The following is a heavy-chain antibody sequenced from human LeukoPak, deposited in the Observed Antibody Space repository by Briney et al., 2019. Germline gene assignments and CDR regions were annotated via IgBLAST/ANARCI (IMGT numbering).Heavy chain of an antibody. CDR1: GYTFTGYY. CDR2: INPNSGGT. D-gene: IGHD3-22*01. V-gene: IGHV1-2*02. J-gene: IGHJ4*02. CDR3: ATYYYDSSGYPY. Sequence: ASVKVSCKASGYTFTGYYMHWVRQAPGQGLEWMGWINPNSGGTNYAQKFQGRVTMTRDTSISTAYMELSRLRSDDTAVCYCATYYYDSSGYPYWGQGTLVTVSS.